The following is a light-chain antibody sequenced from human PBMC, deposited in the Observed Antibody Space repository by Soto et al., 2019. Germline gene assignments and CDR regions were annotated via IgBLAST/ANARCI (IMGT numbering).Light chain of an antibody. J-gene: IGKJ4*01. CDR1: QSVSSDY. CDR3: QQYGSSPLT. Sequence: EIVLTQSPCTLSLSPGERATLSCRASQSVSSDYLAWHQQKPGQAPRLLIYGASSRATVIPDRFSGSGSGTDFTLTIIRLEPEDFAVYYCQQYGSSPLTFGRGTKVEIK. CDR2: GAS. V-gene: IGKV3-20*01.